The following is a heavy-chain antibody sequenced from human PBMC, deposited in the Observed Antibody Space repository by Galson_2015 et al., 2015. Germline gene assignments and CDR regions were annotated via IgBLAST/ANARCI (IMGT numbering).Heavy chain of an antibody. D-gene: IGHD2-2*01. V-gene: IGHV1-2*04. CDR2: INPNSGGT. Sequence: SVKVSCKASGYTFTGYYMHWVRQAPGQGLEWMGWINPNSGGTNYAQKFQGWVTMTRDTSISTAYMELSRLRSDDTAVYYCARDAVAAPAISAFDIWGQGTMVTVSS. CDR3: ARDAVAAPAISAFDI. J-gene: IGHJ3*02. CDR1: GYTFTGYY.